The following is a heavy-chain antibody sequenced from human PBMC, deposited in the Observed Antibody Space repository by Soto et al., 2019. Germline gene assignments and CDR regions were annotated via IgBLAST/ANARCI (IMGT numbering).Heavy chain of an antibody. CDR1: VGSISSGGYS. CDR3: ASGGSSSFPNCFDP. J-gene: IGHJ5*02. CDR2: IYHSGST. D-gene: IGHD2-2*01. V-gene: IGHV4-30-2*01. Sequence: TLSLSCAVSVGSISSGGYSWSWIRQPPGKGLEWIGDIYHSGSTYYNPSLKSRFTISIDRSKNHFSLKLSSLTAADTAVYYCASGGSSSFPNCFDPWGQGTLVTVSS.